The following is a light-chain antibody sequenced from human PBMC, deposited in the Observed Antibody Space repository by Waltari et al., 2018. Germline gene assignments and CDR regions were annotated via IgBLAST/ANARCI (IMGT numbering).Light chain of an antibody. Sequence: SCRASQSVNSHLAWYQQKPGQAPRLLIYGASTWATGIPARFSGSGSGTEFTLTISSLQSEDFAVYYCQQYDNWSWTFGQGTKVEIK. CDR3: QQYDNWSWT. CDR1: QSVNSH. J-gene: IGKJ1*01. CDR2: GAS. V-gene: IGKV3-15*01.